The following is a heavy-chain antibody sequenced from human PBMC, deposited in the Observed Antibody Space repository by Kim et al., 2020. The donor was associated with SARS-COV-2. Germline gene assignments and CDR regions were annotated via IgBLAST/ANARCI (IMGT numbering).Heavy chain of an antibody. J-gene: IGHJ6*02. D-gene: IGHD6-13*01. V-gene: IGHV1-69*13. CDR3: GGAAAGDYYYYYGMDV. CDR1: GGTFSSYA. Sequence: SVKVSCKASGGTFSSYAISWVRQAPGQGLEWMGGIIPIFGTANYAQKFQGRVTITADESTSTAYMELSSLRSEDTAVYYCGGAAAGDYYYYYGMDVWGQGTTVTVSS. CDR2: IIPIFGTA.